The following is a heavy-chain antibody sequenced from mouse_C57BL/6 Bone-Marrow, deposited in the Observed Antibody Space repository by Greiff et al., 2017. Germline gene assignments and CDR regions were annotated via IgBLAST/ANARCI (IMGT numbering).Heavy chain of an antibody. V-gene: IGHV1-50*01. Sequence: VQLQQPGAELVKPGASVKLSCKASGYTITSYWMQWVKQRPGQGLEWIGEIDPSDSYTNYNQKFKGKATLTVDTSSSTAYMQLSSLTSEDSAVYDCAREGEIYYDYVRGYWGQGTTLTVSS. CDR3: AREGEIYYDYVRGY. CDR1: GYTITSYW. CDR2: IDPSDSYT. J-gene: IGHJ2*01. D-gene: IGHD2-4*01.